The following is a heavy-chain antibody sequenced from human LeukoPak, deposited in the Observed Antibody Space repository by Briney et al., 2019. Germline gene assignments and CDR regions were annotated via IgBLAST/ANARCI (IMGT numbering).Heavy chain of an antibody. Sequence: SSQTLSLTCTVSGGSISSGGYYWSWIRQPPGKGLEWIGYIYHSGSTYYNPSLKSRVTISVDRSKNQFSLKLSSVTAADTAVYYCARQTIRFLEWSLAFDIWGQGTMVTVSS. J-gene: IGHJ3*02. D-gene: IGHD3-3*01. V-gene: IGHV4-30-2*01. CDR3: ARQTIRFLEWSLAFDI. CDR2: IYHSGST. CDR1: GGSISSGGYY.